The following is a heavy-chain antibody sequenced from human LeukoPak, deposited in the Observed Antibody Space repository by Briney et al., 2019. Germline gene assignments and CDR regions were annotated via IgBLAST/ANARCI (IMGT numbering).Heavy chain of an antibody. CDR3: ARGFPFDLNAFDI. CDR2: ISSDGTTS. CDR1: GFTFRTYA. D-gene: IGHD3-9*01. Sequence: GGSLRLSCVASGFTFRTYAVHWVRQAPGKGLEYVSVISSDGTTSYYANSVKGRFTVSRDNSKDTLYLQMGSLRIEDMAVYYCARGFPFDLNAFDIWGQGTMVTVSS. V-gene: IGHV3-64*01. J-gene: IGHJ3*02.